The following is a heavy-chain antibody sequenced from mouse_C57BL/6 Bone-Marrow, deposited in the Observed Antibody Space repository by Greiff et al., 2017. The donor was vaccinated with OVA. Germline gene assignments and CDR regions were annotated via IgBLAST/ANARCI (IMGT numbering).Heavy chain of an antibody. J-gene: IGHJ1*03. CDR1: GYTFTSYW. CDR2: IDPNSGGT. D-gene: IGHD2-2*01. Sequence: QLQPGAELVKPGASVKLSCKASGYTFTSYWMHWVKQRPGRGLEWIGRIDPNSGGTKYNEKFKSKATLTVDKPSSTAYMQLSSLTSEDSAVYYCARRGVTADGYWYFDVWGTGTTVTVSS. CDR3: ARRGVTADGYWYFDV. V-gene: IGHV1-72*01.